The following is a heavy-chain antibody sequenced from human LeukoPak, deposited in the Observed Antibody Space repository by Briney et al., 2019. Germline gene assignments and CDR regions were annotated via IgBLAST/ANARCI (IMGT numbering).Heavy chain of an antibody. Sequence: ASVKVSCKASGYTLTSYDINWVRQATGQGLEWMGWMNPNSGNTGYAQKFQGRVTMTRNTSISTAYMELSSLRSEDTAVYYCARFTGDYYDSSGYYLWGQGTLVTVSS. CDR1: GYTLTSYD. CDR2: MNPNSGNT. D-gene: IGHD3-22*01. CDR3: ARFTGDYYDSSGYYL. J-gene: IGHJ5*02. V-gene: IGHV1-8*01.